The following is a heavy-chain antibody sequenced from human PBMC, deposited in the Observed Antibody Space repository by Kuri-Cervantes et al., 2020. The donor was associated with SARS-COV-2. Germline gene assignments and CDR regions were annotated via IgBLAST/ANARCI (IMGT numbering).Heavy chain of an antibody. Sequence: SVNVSCKASGYTFTSYEINWVRQATGQGLEWMGWMNPNSGGTNYAQKLQGRVTMTRDTSISPAYMELSRLRSDDTAVYYCARDPTGYCSGGSSYLDSWFDPWGQGTLVTVSS. D-gene: IGHD2-15*01. CDR2: MNPNSGGT. V-gene: IGHV1-2*02. CDR3: ARDPTGYCSGGSSYLDSWFDP. CDR1: GYTFTSYE. J-gene: IGHJ5*02.